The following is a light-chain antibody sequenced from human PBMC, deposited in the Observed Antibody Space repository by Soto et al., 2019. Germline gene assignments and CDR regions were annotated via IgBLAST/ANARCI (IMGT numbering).Light chain of an antibody. CDR2: AAS. V-gene: IGKV1-8*01. CDR3: QQYYSYPRLT. J-gene: IGKJ4*01. Sequence: AIRITQSPSSFSASTGDRVSITCRASQGISSYLAWYQQKPGKAPKLLIYAASTLQSGVPSRFSGSGSGTDFTLTISCLQSEDFATYYCQQYYSYPRLTFGGGT. CDR1: QGISSY.